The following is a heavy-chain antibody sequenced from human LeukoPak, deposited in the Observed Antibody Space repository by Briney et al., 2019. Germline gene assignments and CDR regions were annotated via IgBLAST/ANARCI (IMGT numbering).Heavy chain of an antibody. CDR3: ARDLGLWFGEYSGV. Sequence: GGSLRLSCAASGFTGSSNYMSWVRQAPGKGLEWVSVIYSGGSTYYADSVKGRFTISRDNSKNTLYLQMNSLRAEDTAVYYCARDLGLWFGEYSGVWGQGTLVTVSS. D-gene: IGHD3-10*01. J-gene: IGHJ1*01. CDR1: GFTGSSNY. V-gene: IGHV3-66*01. CDR2: IYSGGST.